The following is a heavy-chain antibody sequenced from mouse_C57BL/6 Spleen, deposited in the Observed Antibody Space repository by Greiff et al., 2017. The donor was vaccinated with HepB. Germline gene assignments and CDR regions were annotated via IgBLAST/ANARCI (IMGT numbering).Heavy chain of an antibody. CDR2: IDPSDSYT. J-gene: IGHJ2*01. CDR1: GYTFTSYW. V-gene: IGHV1-50*01. CDR3: ARVTMVTTGDY. Sequence: VQLQQPGAELVKPGASVKLSCKASGYTFTSYWMQWVKQRPGQGLEWIGEIDPSDSYTNYNQKFKGKATLTVDTSSSTAYMQLSSLTSEDSAVYYCARVTMVTTGDYWGQGTTLTVSS. D-gene: IGHD2-2*01.